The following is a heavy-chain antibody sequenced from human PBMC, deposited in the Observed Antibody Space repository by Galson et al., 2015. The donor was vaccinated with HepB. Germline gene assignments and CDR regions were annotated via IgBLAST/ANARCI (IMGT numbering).Heavy chain of an antibody. CDR3: ARDRITMVGPPDY. V-gene: IGHV1-2*02. CDR1: GYTFTGYY. CDR2: INPNSGGT. Sequence: SVKVSCKASGYTFTGYYMHWVRQAPGQGLEWMGWINPNSGGTNYAQKFQGRVTMTRDTSISTAYMELSRLRSDDTAVYYCARDRITMVGPPDYWGQGTLVTVSS. D-gene: IGHD3-10*02. J-gene: IGHJ4*02.